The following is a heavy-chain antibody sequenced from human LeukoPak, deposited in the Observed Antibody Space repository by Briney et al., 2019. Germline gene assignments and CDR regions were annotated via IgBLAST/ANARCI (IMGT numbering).Heavy chain of an antibody. CDR1: GFTFSGYA. D-gene: IGHD3-10*01. J-gene: IGHJ4*02. CDR2: ISSSGSTI. CDR3: ASSLLWFGEFADY. V-gene: IGHV3-48*03. Sequence: GGSLRLSCAASGFTFSGYAMSWVRQAPGKGLEWVSYISSSGSTIYYADSVKGRFTISRDNAKNSLYLQMNSLRAEDTAVYYCASSLLWFGEFADYWGQGTLVTVSS.